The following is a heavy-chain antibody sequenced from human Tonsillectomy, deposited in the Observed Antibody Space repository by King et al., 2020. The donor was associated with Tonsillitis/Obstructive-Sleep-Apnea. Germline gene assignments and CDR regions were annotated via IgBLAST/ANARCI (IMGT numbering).Heavy chain of an antibody. CDR2: LSYDGSNK. CDR1: GFTFSSYA. CDR3: ARERTGTTDLDAFDI. Sequence: VQLVESGGGVVQPGRSLRLSCAASGFTFSSYAMHWVRQAPGKGLEWVAVLSYDGSNKYYADSVKGRFTISRDNSKNTLYLQMNSLRVEDTAVYYCARERTGTTDLDAFDIWGQGTMVTVSS. V-gene: IGHV3-30*07. J-gene: IGHJ3*02. D-gene: IGHD1-1*01.